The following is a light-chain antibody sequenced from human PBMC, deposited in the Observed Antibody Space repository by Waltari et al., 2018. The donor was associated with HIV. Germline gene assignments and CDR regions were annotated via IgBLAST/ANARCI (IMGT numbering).Light chain of an antibody. J-gene: IGKJ2*01. Sequence: DIVMTQSPDSLTVSLGERATINCKPSQSVLYSSSNKNSLAWYQQKPGQPPKLLIYWASTREPGVPDRFSGSGSGTVFTLTISSLQAEDVAVYYCQQYYNTPYTFGQGTKLEIK. CDR3: QQYYNTPYT. CDR1: QSVLYSSSNKNS. V-gene: IGKV4-1*01. CDR2: WAS.